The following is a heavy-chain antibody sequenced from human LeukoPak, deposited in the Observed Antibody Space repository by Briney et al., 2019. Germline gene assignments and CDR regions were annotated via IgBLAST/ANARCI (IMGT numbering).Heavy chain of an antibody. CDR3: ARAAGAAGGQYFDY. CDR1: GGSISGYY. D-gene: IGHD6-13*01. CDR2: IYSNGDT. Sequence: SETLSLTCTVSGGSISGYYWSWLRQPAGQGLEWIGRIYSNGDTRYNPSLKSRVTMSVDTSKNQLSLKLGPVTAADMAVYYCARAAGAAGGQYFDYWGQGTLVTVSS. V-gene: IGHV4-4*07. J-gene: IGHJ4*02.